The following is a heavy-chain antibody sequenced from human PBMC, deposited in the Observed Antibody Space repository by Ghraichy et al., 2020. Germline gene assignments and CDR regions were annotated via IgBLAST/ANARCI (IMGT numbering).Heavy chain of an antibody. D-gene: IGHD6-6*01. J-gene: IGHJ6*02. Sequence: GESLNIPCAASGFTFSSYSMNWVRQAPGKGLEWVSSISSSSSYIYYADSVKGRFTISRDNAKNSLYLQMNSLRAEDTAVYYCARDQGSSSSYYYGMDVWGQGTTVTVSS. CDR3: ARDQGSSSSYYYGMDV. V-gene: IGHV3-21*01. CDR1: GFTFSSYS. CDR2: ISSSSSYI.